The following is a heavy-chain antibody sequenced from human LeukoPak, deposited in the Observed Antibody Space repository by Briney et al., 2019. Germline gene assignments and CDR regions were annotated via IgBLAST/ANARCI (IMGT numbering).Heavy chain of an antibody. J-gene: IGHJ4*02. CDR1: GFTFSSYS. V-gene: IGHV3-48*04. D-gene: IGHD3-22*01. Sequence: PGGSLRLSCAASGFTFSSYSMNWVRQAPGKGLEWVSYISSSSSTIYYADSVKGRFTISRDNAKNSLYLQMNSLRAEDTAVYYCAREGHYYDSSGYFDYWGQGTLVTVSS. CDR3: AREGHYYDSSGYFDY. CDR2: ISSSSSTI.